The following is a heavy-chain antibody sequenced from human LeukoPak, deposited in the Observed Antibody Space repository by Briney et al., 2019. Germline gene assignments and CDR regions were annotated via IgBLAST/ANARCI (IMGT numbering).Heavy chain of an antibody. CDR1: GFSVSSNY. D-gene: IGHD3-22*01. V-gene: IGHV3-66*01. CDR2: IYSGGSE. Sequence: GGSLRLSCAASGFSVSSNYMSWVRQAPGKGLEWVSVIYSGGSEYYADSVKGRFTISRDNSKNRLYLQMNSLRAEDTAVYYCARDMAGDYYDSGSYGYFDYWGQGTLVTVSS. J-gene: IGHJ4*02. CDR3: ARDMAGDYYDSGSYGYFDY.